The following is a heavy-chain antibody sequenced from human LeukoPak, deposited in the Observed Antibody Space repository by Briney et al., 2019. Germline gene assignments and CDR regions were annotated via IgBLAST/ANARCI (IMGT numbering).Heavy chain of an antibody. CDR3: ARLPCSSTSCYANYYYGMDV. CDR1: GGSISSSNW. Sequence: SETLSLTCAVSGGSISSSNWWSWVRQPPGKGLEWIGEIYHSGSTNYNPSLKSRVTISVDKSKNQFSLKLSSVTAADTAVYYCARLPCSSTSCYANYYYGMDVWGQGTTVTVSS. J-gene: IGHJ6*02. D-gene: IGHD2-2*01. V-gene: IGHV4-4*02. CDR2: IYHSGST.